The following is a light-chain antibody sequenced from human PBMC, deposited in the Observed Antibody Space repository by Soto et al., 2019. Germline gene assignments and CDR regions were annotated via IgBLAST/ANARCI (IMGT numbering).Light chain of an antibody. CDR2: KAS. CDR3: QQYGNDWT. J-gene: IGKJ1*01. V-gene: IGKV1-5*03. CDR1: QDIGRW. Sequence: DIQMTQSPSTLSAYVGDRVSITFRANQDIGRWLAWYQQKPGKTPNLLIYKASSLESGVPSRFSGGGSGAEITLTISSLQADDVATDYWQQYGNDWTFGQGIRVEIK.